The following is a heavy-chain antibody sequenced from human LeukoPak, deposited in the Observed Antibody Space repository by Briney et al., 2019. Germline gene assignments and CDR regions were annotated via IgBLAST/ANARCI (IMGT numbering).Heavy chain of an antibody. Sequence: GGSLRLSCAASGFTVSSNYMSWVRQAPGKGLEWVSVIYSGGSTYYADSVKGRFTISRDNSKNTLNLQMNSLRAEDTAVYYCARRSSGWSNKHFDYWGQGTLVTVSS. CDR3: ARRSSGWSNKHFDY. V-gene: IGHV3-53*01. J-gene: IGHJ4*02. D-gene: IGHD6-19*01. CDR1: GFTVSSNY. CDR2: IYSGGST.